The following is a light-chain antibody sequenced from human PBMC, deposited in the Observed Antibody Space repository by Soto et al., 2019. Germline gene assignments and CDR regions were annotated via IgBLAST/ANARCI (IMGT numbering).Light chain of an antibody. CDR2: SSN. J-gene: IGLJ2*01. Sequence: QSVLTQPPSASGTPGQRVTISCSGSRSNIGRNSVNWYQQLPGTAPKLLMYSSNQRPSGVPDRCSGSKSGTSASLAISGLQSEDEADYYYAAWDDSLNGVVFGGGTKLTVL. CDR3: AAWDDSLNGVV. V-gene: IGLV1-44*01. CDR1: RSNIGRNS.